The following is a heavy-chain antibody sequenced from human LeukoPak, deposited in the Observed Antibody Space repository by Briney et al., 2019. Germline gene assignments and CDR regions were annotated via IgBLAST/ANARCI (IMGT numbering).Heavy chain of an antibody. Sequence: GRSLRLSCAASGFTFSSYAMHWVRQAPGKGLEWVAVISYDGSNKYYADSVKGRFTISRDNSKNTLYPQMNSLRAEDTAVYYCARDQTSVATMPSTGDDYWGQGTLVTVSS. CDR1: GFTFSSYA. D-gene: IGHD5-24*01. CDR3: ARDQTSVATMPSTGDDY. V-gene: IGHV3-30-3*01. J-gene: IGHJ4*02. CDR2: ISYDGSNK.